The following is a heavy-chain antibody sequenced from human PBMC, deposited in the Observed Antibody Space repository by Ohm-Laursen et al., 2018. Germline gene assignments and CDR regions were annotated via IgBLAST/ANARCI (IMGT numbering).Heavy chain of an antibody. CDR3: AKCGMRELLSANAFDI. CDR2: ISGSGGST. J-gene: IGHJ3*02. Sequence: SLRLSCSASGFTFSSYAMSWVRQAPGKGLEWVSAISGSGGSTYYADSVKGRFTISRDNSKNTLYLQMNSLRAEDTAVYYCAKCGMRELLSANAFDIWGQGTIVTVSS. CDR1: GFTFSSYA. V-gene: IGHV3-23*01. D-gene: IGHD1-26*01.